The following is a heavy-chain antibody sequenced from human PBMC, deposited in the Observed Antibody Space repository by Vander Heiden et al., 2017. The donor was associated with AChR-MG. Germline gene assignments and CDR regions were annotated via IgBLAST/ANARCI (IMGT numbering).Heavy chain of an antibody. CDR3: AREAETAMVGSPVFDY. CDR2: IHYTGST. J-gene: IGHJ4*02. V-gene: IGHV4-59*01. D-gene: IGHD5-18*01. CDR1: GGSIRSYF. Sequence: QVQLQESGPGLVKTSETLSLTCTVPGGSIRSYFWSWIRQPPGKGLEWIGDIHYTGSTNYNPSLKSRVTISVDTSKNQFSLKLSSVTAADTAVYYCAREAETAMVGSPVFDYWGQGTLVTVS.